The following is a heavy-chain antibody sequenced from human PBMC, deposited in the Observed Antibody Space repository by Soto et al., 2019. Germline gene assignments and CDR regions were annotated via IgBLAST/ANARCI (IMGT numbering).Heavy chain of an antibody. J-gene: IGHJ4*02. V-gene: IGHV3-33*08. CDR3: ARDSAGSSSRFDY. Sequence: GGSLRLSCAASGFTFSSYGMHWVRQAPGKGLEWVAVIWYDGSNKYYADSVKGRFTISRDNSKNTLYLQMNSRRAEDTAVYYCARDSAGSSSRFDYWGQGTLVTVSS. CDR1: GFTFSSYG. CDR2: IWYDGSNK. D-gene: IGHD6-13*01.